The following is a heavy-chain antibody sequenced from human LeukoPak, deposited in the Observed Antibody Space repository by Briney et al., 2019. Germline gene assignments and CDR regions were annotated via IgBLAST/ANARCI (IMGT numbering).Heavy chain of an antibody. D-gene: IGHD2-2*01. V-gene: IGHV4-61*02. CDR3: ALAPRYCSSTSCYPIYFQH. J-gene: IGHJ1*01. CDR1: GGSISSGSYY. Sequence: KGSETLSLTCTVSGGSISSGSYYWSWIRQPAGKALEWIGRIYTSGSTNYNPSLKSRVTISVDTSKNQFSLKLSSVTAADTAVYYCALAPRYCSSTSCYPIYFQHWGQGTLVTVSS. CDR2: IYTSGST.